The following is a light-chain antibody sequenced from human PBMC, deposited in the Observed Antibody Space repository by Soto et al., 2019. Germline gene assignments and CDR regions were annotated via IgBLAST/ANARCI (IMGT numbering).Light chain of an antibody. CDR3: SSYSSDSTPVV. Sequence: QSALTQPASVSGSPGQSITISCTGTSSDVGIYNYVSWYQLHPDKAPKLMIYDVSNRPSGVSNRFSGSKSGNTASLTISGLQAEDEADYYCSSYSSDSTPVVFGGGTKLTVL. CDR1: SSDVGIYNY. J-gene: IGLJ2*01. CDR2: DVS. V-gene: IGLV2-14*03.